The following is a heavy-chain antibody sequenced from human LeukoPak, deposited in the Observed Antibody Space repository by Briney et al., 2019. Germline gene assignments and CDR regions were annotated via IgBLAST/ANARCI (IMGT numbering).Heavy chain of an antibody. Sequence: ASVKVSCKASGYTFTGYYLHWVRQAPGQGLGGMGWINSNSGVTKIAQTFQGRVTMTRDTSITTAYMELRSLKSDDTAVYYCAREDVNTEVYYYYGMDVWGQGTTVTVS. D-gene: IGHD3-16*01. J-gene: IGHJ6*02. CDR1: GYTFTGYY. V-gene: IGHV1-2*02. CDR2: INSNSGVT. CDR3: AREDVNTEVYYYYGMDV.